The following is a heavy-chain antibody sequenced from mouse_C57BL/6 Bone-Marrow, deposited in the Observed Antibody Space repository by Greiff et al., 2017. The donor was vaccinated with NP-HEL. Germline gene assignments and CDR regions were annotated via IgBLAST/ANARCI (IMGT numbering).Heavy chain of an antibody. Sequence: EVQGVESGGGLVKPGGSLKLSCAASGFTFSSYAMSWVRQTPEKRLEWVATISDGGSYTYYPDNVKGRFTISRDNAKNNLYLQMSHLKSEDTAMYYCARDRRRTAQATVAYWGQGTLVTVSA. D-gene: IGHD3-2*02. CDR1: GFTFSSYA. CDR2: ISDGGSYT. CDR3: ARDRRRTAQATVAY. V-gene: IGHV5-4*01. J-gene: IGHJ3*01.